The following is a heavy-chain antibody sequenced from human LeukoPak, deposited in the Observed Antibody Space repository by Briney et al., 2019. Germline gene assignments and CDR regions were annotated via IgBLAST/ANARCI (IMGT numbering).Heavy chain of an antibody. CDR2: IYYSGST. Sequence: SETLSLTCTVSGGSISSSSYYWGWIRQPPGKGLEWIGSIYYSGSTYYNPSLKSRVTISVDTSKNQFSLKLSSVTAADTAVYYCARDLTYCGGDCYSTDYWGQGTLVTVSS. V-gene: IGHV4-39*07. CDR1: GGSISSSSYY. J-gene: IGHJ4*02. D-gene: IGHD2-21*02. CDR3: ARDLTYCGGDCYSTDY.